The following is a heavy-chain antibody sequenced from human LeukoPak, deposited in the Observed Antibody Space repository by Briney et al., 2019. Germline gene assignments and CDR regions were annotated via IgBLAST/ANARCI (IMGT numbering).Heavy chain of an antibody. D-gene: IGHD4-23*01. CDR2: INPNSGGT. J-gene: IGHJ4*02. CDR3: ARDGGDYGGNLVFDY. V-gene: IGHV1-2*02. CDR1: GSTFTDYY. Sequence: ASVKVSCKASGSTFTDYYMHWVRQAPGQGLEWMGWINPNSGGTNYAQKFQGRVTMTRDTSISTAYMELSRLRSDDTAVYYCARDGGDYGGNLVFDYWGQGTLVTVSS.